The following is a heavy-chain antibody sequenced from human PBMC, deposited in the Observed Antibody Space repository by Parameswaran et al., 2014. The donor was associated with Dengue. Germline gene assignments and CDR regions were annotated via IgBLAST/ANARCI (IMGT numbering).Heavy chain of an antibody. CDR2: IYYSGST. V-gene: IGHV4-31*02. J-gene: IGHJ5*02. Sequence: WIRQPPGKGLEWIGYIYYSGSTYYNPSLKSRVTISVDTSKNQFSLKLSSVTAADTAVYYCARGSLGYCSSTSCYMGFFDPWGQGTLVTVSS. D-gene: IGHD2-2*02. CDR3: ARGSLGYCSSTSCYMGFFDP.